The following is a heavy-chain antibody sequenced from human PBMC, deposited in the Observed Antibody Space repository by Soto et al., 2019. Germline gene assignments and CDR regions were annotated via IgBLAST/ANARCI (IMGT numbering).Heavy chain of an antibody. CDR3: ARSSVAGAGYFQH. J-gene: IGHJ1*01. CDR1: GGSVSGGVYY. D-gene: IGHD6-19*01. CDR2: IYYSGST. V-gene: IGHV4-31*03. Sequence: QVQLQESGPGLVKPSQTLSLTCTVSGGSVSGGVYYWNWIRQHPEKGLEWIGYIYYSGSTYYNPSLRSRVTMSADPSKHQFSLKLSSVTVADTAVYYCARSSVAGAGYFQHWGQGTEVIVSS.